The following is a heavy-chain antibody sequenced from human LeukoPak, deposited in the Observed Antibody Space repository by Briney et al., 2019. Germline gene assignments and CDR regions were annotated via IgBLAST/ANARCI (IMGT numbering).Heavy chain of an antibody. CDR3: ARPPYGGVDY. Sequence: GQSLRLSCAASGLTVSSYMSWVRQAPGKGLEWVSVIYSGGSIYYADSVKGRFTISRDKSKNTLYLQMNSLRAEDTAVYYCARPPYGGVDYWGQGTLVTVSS. J-gene: IGHJ4*02. CDR2: IYSGGSI. CDR1: GLTVSSY. V-gene: IGHV3-66*04. D-gene: IGHD4-23*01.